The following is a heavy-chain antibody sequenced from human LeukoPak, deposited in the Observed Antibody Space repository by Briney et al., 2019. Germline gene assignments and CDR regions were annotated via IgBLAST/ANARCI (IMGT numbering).Heavy chain of an antibody. CDR3: ARDAYYDSSGYYPPDWFDP. Sequence: SETLSLTCAVYGGSFSGYYWSWIRQPAGKGLEWIGRIYTSGSTNYNPSLKSRVTMSVDTSKNQFSLKLSSVTAADTAVYYCARDAYYDSSGYYPPDWFDPWGQGTLVTVSS. CDR1: GGSFSGYY. CDR2: IYTSGST. J-gene: IGHJ5*02. D-gene: IGHD3-22*01. V-gene: IGHV4-4*07.